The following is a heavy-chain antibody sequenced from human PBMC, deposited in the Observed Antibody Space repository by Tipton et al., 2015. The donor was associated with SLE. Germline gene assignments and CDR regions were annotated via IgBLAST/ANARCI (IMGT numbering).Heavy chain of an antibody. Sequence: TLSLTCAVYGGSFSGYYWTWIRQPPGKGLEWIGEINHGGSTNYNPSLKSRVTISEDTSKNQFSLKLTSVTAADTAIYYCARVETTVSHPNYWGQGTLVTVSS. J-gene: IGHJ4*02. V-gene: IGHV4-34*01. CDR2: INHGGST. CDR3: ARVETTVSHPNY. CDR1: GGSFSGYY. D-gene: IGHD4-17*01.